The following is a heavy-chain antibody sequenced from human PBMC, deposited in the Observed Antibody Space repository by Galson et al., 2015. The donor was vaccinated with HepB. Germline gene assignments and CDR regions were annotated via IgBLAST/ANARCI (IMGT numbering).Heavy chain of an antibody. J-gene: IGHJ6*02. Sequence: SVKVSCRASGGTFSSYTFSWVRQAPGQGPEWMGRIIPILGLANYEQKFQGRVTITADKSTSKAYMELSSLRSEDTAVYYCARDPHYEILTGYNGGMDAWGQGTTVTVSS. CDR3: ARDPHYEILTGYNGGMDA. V-gene: IGHV1-69*04. D-gene: IGHD3-9*01. CDR1: GGTFSSYT. CDR2: IIPILGLA.